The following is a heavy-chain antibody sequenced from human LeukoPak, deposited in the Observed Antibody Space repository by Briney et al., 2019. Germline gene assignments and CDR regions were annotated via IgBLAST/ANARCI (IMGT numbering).Heavy chain of an antibody. CDR1: GYTFTSYD. V-gene: IGHV1-8*01. Sequence: ASVKVSCKASGYTFTSYDINWVRQATGQGLEWMGWMNPNSGNTGYAQKFQGRVTMTRNTSISTAYMELSSLRSEDTAVYYCARCHGLLWFGESQFDYWGQGTLVTVSS. CDR3: ARCHGLLWFGESQFDY. J-gene: IGHJ4*02. CDR2: MNPNSGNT. D-gene: IGHD3-10*01.